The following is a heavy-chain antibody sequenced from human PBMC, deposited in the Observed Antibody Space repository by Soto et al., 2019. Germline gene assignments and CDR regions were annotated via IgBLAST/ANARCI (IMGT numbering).Heavy chain of an antibody. CDR2: IWYDGSNK. J-gene: IGHJ3*02. D-gene: IGHD3-22*01. CDR1: GFTFSSYG. Sequence: XRLSCAASGFTFSSYGMHWVRQAPGKGLEWVAVIWYDGSNKYYADSVKGRFTISRDNSKNTLYLQMNSLRAEDTAVYYXXXPXYDSXQDAFDIWGXGTMVTVSS. CDR3: XXPXYDSXQDAFDI. V-gene: IGHV3-33*01.